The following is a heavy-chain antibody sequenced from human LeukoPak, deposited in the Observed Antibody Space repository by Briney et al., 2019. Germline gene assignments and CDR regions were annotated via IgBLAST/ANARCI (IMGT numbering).Heavy chain of an antibody. J-gene: IGHJ4*02. CDR3: ARAPTPKHSGYDYVTQPIDY. Sequence: SQTLSLTCTASGGSISSGGYYWIWIRQHPGKGLEWIGYIYYSGSTYYNPSLKSRVTISVDTSKNQFSLKLSSVTAADTAVYYCARAPTPKHSGYDYVTQPIDYWGQEPVDTVSS. CDR2: IYYSGST. V-gene: IGHV4-31*03. CDR1: GGSISSGGYY. D-gene: IGHD5-12*01.